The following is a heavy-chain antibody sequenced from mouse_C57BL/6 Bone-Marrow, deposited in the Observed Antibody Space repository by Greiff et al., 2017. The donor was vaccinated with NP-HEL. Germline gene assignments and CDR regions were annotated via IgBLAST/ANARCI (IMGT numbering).Heavy chain of an antibody. CDR1: GFNIKDDY. CDR2: IDPENGDT. CDR3: TTDGNYSYWYFDV. D-gene: IGHD2-1*01. V-gene: IGHV14-4*01. Sequence: EVQLQQSGAELVRPGASVKLSCTASGFNIKDDYMHWVKQRPEQGLEWIGWIDPENGDTEYASKFQGKATITADTSSNTAYLQLSSLTSEDTAVYYCTTDGNYSYWYFDVWGTGTTVTVSS. J-gene: IGHJ1*03.